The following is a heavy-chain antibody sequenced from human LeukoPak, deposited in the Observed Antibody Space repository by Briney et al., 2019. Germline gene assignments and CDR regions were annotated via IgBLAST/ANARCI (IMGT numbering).Heavy chain of an antibody. CDR1: GLTFNSNY. J-gene: IGHJ4*02. CDR3: ARALLVRNGYNYSPNYFDY. D-gene: IGHD5-24*01. Sequence: GGSLRLSCAASGLTFNSNYMNWVRQAPGKGLEWVSVICSGGTTYYADSVKGRFTISRDNSKNTLYLQMNSLRAEDTAVYYCARALLVRNGYNYSPNYFDYWGQGTLVTVSS. CDR2: ICSGGTT. V-gene: IGHV3-53*01.